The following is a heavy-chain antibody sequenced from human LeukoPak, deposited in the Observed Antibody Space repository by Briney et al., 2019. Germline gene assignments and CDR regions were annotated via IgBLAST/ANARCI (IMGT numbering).Heavy chain of an antibody. CDR3: ARHGGYYFDY. V-gene: IGHV4-34*01. J-gene: IGHJ4*02. CDR2: VDPSGGT. CDR1: GGSFSGYY. Sequence: SETLSLTCVVYGGSFSGYYWSWIRQPPGKGLEWIGQVDPSGGTNYNPSLKSRVTISGDTSKNQFSLKLSSVTAADAAVYYCARHGGYYFDYWGQGSLVTVSS. D-gene: IGHD3-16*01.